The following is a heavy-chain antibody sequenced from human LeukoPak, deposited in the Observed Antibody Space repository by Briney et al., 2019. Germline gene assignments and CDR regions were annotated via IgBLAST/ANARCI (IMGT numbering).Heavy chain of an antibody. CDR1: GFTFSSYE. Sequence: GGSLRLSCAASGFTFSSYEMNWVRQAPGKGLEWVSYISSSGSTIYYADSVKGRFTISRDNSKNTLYLQMNSLRAEDTAIYYCAKNGDRGAYCSGGSCYPYYYYNMDVWGKGTTVTISS. J-gene: IGHJ6*03. D-gene: IGHD2-15*01. CDR2: ISSSGSTI. CDR3: AKNGDRGAYCSGGSCYPYYYYNMDV. V-gene: IGHV3-48*03.